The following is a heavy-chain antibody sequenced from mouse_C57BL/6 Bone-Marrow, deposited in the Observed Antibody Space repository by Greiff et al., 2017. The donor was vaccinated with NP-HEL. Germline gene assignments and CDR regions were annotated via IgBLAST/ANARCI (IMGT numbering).Heavy chain of an antibody. D-gene: IGHD1-1*01. CDR3: ARGTTVVATP. CDR2: IDPSDSYT. Sequence: VQLQQPGAELVRPGTSVKLSCKASGYTFTSYWMHWVKQRPGQGLEWIGVIDPSDSYTNYNQKFKGKATLTVDTSSSTAYMQLSSLTSEDSAVDYCARGTTVVATPWGQGTLVTVSA. V-gene: IGHV1-59*01. CDR1: GYTFTSYW. J-gene: IGHJ3*02.